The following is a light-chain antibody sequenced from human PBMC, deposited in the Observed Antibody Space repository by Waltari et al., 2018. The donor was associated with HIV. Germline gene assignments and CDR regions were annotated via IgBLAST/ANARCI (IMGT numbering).Light chain of an antibody. CDR3: QAWDADHAV. V-gene: IGLV3-1*01. CDR2: QGS. Sequence: ELTQPPSVSVPSGPTASIPCSGEQVADKFPCWYQKKAGRPPILVVYQGSRRPSGIPERFSASKSANTATLIIRGAQPLDEAEYFCQAWDADHAVFGGGTTLTVL. J-gene: IGLJ2*01. CDR1: QVADKF.